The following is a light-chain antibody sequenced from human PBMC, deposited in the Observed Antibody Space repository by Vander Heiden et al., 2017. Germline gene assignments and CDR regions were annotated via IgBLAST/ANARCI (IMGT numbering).Light chain of an antibody. J-gene: IGKJ2*01. CDR3: LQDNSYQYT. Sequence: DIQMTQSPSTLSASVGDRVTITCRASQSISSWLAWYQQKPGKAPKLLIYKASSLESGVPSRFSGSGSGTEFTLTISSLQPDDFATYYCLQDNSYQYTFGQGTKLXIK. CDR1: QSISSW. V-gene: IGKV1-5*03. CDR2: KAS.